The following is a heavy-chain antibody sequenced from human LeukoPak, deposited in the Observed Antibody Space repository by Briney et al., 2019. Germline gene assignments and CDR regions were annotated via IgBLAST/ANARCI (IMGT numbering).Heavy chain of an antibody. CDR3: GRASSGWSVDY. CDR1: GYTFNIYG. CDR2: INAYNGET. J-gene: IGHJ4*02. Sequence: SSVKVSCKSSGYTFNIYGISWLRPAPGKGLAGMGWINAYNGETKYAQKLQERVTLTTDTSTSSAYMELRSLTSGGAAVYYCGRASSGWSVDYWGQGALVTVSS. V-gene: IGHV1-18*01. D-gene: IGHD6-19*01.